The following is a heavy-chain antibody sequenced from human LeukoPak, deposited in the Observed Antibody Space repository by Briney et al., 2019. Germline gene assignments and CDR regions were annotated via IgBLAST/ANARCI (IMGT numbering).Heavy chain of an antibody. D-gene: IGHD6-19*01. V-gene: IGHV3-21*01. J-gene: IGHJ4*02. CDR3: AKRMGKRSGWVDY. Sequence: GGSLRLSCAASGFTFSSYSMNWVRQAPGKGLEWVSSISSSSSYIYYADSVKGRFTISRDNAKNSLYLQMNSLRAEDTAVYYCAKRMGKRSGWVDYWGQGTLVTVSS. CDR2: ISSSSSYI. CDR1: GFTFSSYS.